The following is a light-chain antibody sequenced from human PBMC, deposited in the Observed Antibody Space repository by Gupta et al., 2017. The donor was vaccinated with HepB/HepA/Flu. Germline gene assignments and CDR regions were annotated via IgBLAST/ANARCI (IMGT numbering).Light chain of an antibody. CDR2: DAS. V-gene: IGKV3-15*01. CDR3: QQYNDWPWT. Sequence: IVMPQSPATLSVSPGEGATLSCRASQSVSSSLVWYQQKPGQAPRLLIYDASTRATGIPARFSGSGSGTEFTLTISSLQSEDFAVYYCQQYNDWPWTFGQGSKVEIK. J-gene: IGKJ1*01. CDR1: QSVSSS.